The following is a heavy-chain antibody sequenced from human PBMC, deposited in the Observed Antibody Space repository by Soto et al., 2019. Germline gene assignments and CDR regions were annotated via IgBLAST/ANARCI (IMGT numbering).Heavy chain of an antibody. D-gene: IGHD3-10*01. Sequence: SETLSLTCTVSGGSISSYYWSWIRQPPGKGLEWIGYIYYSGSTNYNPSLKSRVTISVDTSKNQFSLKLSSVTAADTAVYYCARGRTLTYYYGSGSYYNGFDPWGQGTLVTVSS. V-gene: IGHV4-59*12. CDR1: GGSISSYY. J-gene: IGHJ5*02. CDR3: ARGRTLTYYYGSGSYYNGFDP. CDR2: IYYSGST.